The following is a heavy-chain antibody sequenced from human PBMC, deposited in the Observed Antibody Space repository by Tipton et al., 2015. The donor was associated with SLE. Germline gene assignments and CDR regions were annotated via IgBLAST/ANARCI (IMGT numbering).Heavy chain of an antibody. J-gene: IGHJ4*02. D-gene: IGHD6-19*01. CDR3: ARDPTLYSSGWPSYFDY. V-gene: IGHV3-30-3*01. CDR1: GFTFSSYV. CDR2: ISYDGSNK. Sequence: SLRLSCAASGFTFSSYVMHWVRQAPGKGLEWVAVISYDGSNKYYADSVKGRFTISRDNSKNTLYLQMNSLRAEDTAVYYCARDPTLYSSGWPSYFDYWGQGTLVTVSS.